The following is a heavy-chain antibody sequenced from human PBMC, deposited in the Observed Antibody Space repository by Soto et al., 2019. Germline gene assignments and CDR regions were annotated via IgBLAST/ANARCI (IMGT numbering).Heavy chain of an antibody. V-gene: IGHV4-39*01. CDR2: IYYSGST. CDR3: ARYYYDSSGYYSPYYYYYYGMDV. Sequence: SETLSLTCTVSGGSISSSSYYWGWIRKPPGKGLEWIGSIYYSGSTYYNPSLKSRVTISVDTSKNQFSLKLSSVTAADTAVYYCARYYYDSSGYYSPYYYYYYGMDVWGQGTTVT. J-gene: IGHJ6*02. CDR1: GGSISSSSYY. D-gene: IGHD3-22*01.